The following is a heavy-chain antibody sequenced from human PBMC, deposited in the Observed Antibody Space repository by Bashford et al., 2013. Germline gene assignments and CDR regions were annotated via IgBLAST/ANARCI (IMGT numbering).Heavy chain of an antibody. J-gene: IGHJ4*02. Sequence: VASVKVSCKAAGYNFGGYGITWIRQAPGQGLEWMGWISAYTGATYFAEMFQGRVTMTTDTSTSTAYMELRTLRSDDTAVYYCASGETYYYDSSGLGPGRYWGQGTLVTVSS. CDR2: ISAYTGAT. CDR1: GYNFGGYG. CDR3: ASGETYYYDSSGLGPGRY. D-gene: IGHD3-22*01. V-gene: IGHV1-18*01.